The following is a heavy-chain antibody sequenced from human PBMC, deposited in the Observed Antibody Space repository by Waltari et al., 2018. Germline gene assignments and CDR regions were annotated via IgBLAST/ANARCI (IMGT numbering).Heavy chain of an antibody. CDR2: IQRIGRT. V-gene: IGHV4-4*02. Sequence: QMQMQESGPGLVKPSETLSVTCTVSGESMSSGDWWSWVRQSPEKGLKWIGQIQRIGRTHSNPSCESRVSISVDPASNQFSLRMTSTTAADTAVYYCARDRGRGIYLDSWGRGTLVTVSA. J-gene: IGHJ4*02. CDR3: ARDRGRGIYLDS. D-gene: IGHD2-15*01. CDR1: GESMSSGDW.